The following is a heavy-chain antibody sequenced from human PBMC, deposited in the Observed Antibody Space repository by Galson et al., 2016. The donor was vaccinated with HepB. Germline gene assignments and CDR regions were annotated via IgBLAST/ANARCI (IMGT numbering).Heavy chain of an antibody. J-gene: IGHJ4*02. CDR1: GFTFNTYG. V-gene: IGHV3-48*02. CDR3: ARAPIVVVTAGIDY. CDR2: ISGSRTTI. D-gene: IGHD2-21*02. Sequence: SLRLSCAASGFTFNTYGMNWVRQAPGKGLEWISYISGSRTTIYYADSVKGRFTISRDNAKTSLYLQMNNLRDDDTGIYYCARAPIVVVTAGIDYWGQGTLVAVSS.